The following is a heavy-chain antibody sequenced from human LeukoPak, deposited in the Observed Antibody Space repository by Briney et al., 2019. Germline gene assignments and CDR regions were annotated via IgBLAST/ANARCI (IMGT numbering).Heavy chain of an antibody. CDR3: TRMDRAVAGTIVY. D-gene: IGHD6-19*01. CDR1: VRSMRRYF. CDR2: IYYSGST. V-gene: IGHV4-59*08. Sequence: SSETLSLTCTVSVRSMRRYFGSCLRQPPGKGLEWIGYIYYSGSTNYNPSLKSRVTMSVDTPKNQFSLKLSSVAAADTAAYYCTRMDRAVAGTIVYSGQGTLVTVSS. J-gene: IGHJ4*02.